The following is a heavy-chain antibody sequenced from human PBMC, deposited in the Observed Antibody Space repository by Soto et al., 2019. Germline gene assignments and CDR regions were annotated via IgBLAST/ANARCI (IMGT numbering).Heavy chain of an antibody. J-gene: IGHJ6*02. D-gene: IGHD2-21*02. Sequence: QVQLVQSGSELKKPGASVKVSCKASGYTFTSYAMNWVRQAPGQGLEWMGWINTNTGNPTYAQGFTGRFVFSLDTSVSTAYLQICSLKAVDTAVYYCARAYCGGDCYSGYYYGMDVWGQGTTVTVSS. V-gene: IGHV7-4-1*01. CDR2: INTNTGNP. CDR1: GYTFTSYA. CDR3: ARAYCGGDCYSGYYYGMDV.